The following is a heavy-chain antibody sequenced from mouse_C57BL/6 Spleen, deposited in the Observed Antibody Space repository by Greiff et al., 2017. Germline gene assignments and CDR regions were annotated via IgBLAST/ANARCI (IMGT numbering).Heavy chain of an antibody. Sequence: VKLLESGAELVRPGASVTLSCKASGYTFPDYEMHWVKQTPVHGLEWIGAIDPETGGTAYNQKFKGKAILTADNSSSTAYMELRSLTSEDSAVYYCTRDYYGSSPHYFDYWGQGTTLTVSS. CDR1: GYTFPDYE. D-gene: IGHD1-1*01. J-gene: IGHJ2*01. V-gene: IGHV1-15*01. CDR3: TRDYYGSSPHYFDY. CDR2: IDPETGGT.